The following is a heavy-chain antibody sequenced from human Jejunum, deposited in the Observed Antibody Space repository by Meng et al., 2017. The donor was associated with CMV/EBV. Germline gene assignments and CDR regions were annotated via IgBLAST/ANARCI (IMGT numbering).Heavy chain of an antibody. D-gene: IGHD1-14*01. CDR2: VYYDGNQ. Sequence: SGGSLSSSRNYWGWVRRPPGKGLEWMGNVYYDGNQYYNPSLKSRVSIFADLSRNQFFLRLTSVSAADTAMYYCAFMRGQPRRNYFDFWGPGTLVTVSS. V-gene: IGHV4-39*07. CDR3: AFMRGQPRRNYFDF. J-gene: IGHJ5*01. CDR1: GGSLSSSRNY.